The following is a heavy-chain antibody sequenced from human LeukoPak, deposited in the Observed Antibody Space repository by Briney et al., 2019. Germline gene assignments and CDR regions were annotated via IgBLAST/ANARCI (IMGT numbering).Heavy chain of an antibody. Sequence: SEALSLTCTVSGGSISSYYWSWIRQPPGKGLEWIGYIYYSGSTNYNPSLKSRVTISVDTSKNQFSLKLSSVTAADTAVYYCARDLYYYDSSGYYCYYGMDVWGQGTTVTVSS. D-gene: IGHD3-22*01. CDR1: GGSISSYY. CDR2: IYYSGST. CDR3: ARDLYYYDSSGYYCYYGMDV. J-gene: IGHJ6*02. V-gene: IGHV4-59*01.